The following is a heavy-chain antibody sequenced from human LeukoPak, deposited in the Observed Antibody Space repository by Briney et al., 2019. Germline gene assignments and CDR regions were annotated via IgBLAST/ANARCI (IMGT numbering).Heavy chain of an antibody. J-gene: IGHJ6*03. Sequence: GGSLRLSRAASGFTFSNYSMNWVRQAPGKGLEWVSSISSSSSYIYYADSVKGRFTISRDNAKNSLYLQMNTLRAEDTAVYYCARDLVWFGEPKGYYNYMDVWGKGTTVTVSS. CDR3: ARDLVWFGEPKGYYNYMDV. D-gene: IGHD3-10*01. V-gene: IGHV3-21*01. CDR1: GFTFSNYS. CDR2: ISSSSSYI.